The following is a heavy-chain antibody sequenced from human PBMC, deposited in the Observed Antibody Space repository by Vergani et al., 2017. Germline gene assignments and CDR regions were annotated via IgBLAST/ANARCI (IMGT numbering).Heavy chain of an antibody. CDR2: VNQDGSEK. CDR3: VRVPLIRRGSGNYGINNYHGMDG. J-gene: IGHJ6*02. Sequence: EGQLVESGGDWVQRGGSLRLSCAASGFISSSYWMSWVRQAPGKGLEWVANVNQDGSEKYYVDSVRGRFTISRDNAKNSIYLQMNSLRAEDTAVYFCVRVPLIRRGSGNYGINNYHGMDGWLQGATVIVSS. D-gene: IGHD3-10*01. CDR1: GFISSSYW. V-gene: IGHV3-7*01.